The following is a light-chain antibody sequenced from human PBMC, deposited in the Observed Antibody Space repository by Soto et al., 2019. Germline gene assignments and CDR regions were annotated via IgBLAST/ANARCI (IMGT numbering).Light chain of an antibody. CDR1: QSISSW. CDR2: EAS. J-gene: IGKJ4*01. CDR3: QQYNSYSRLT. Sequence: DIQMTQSPSTLSASVGDRVTITCRASQSISSWLAWYQQKPGKAPKLLIYEASSLESGVPSRFSGSGFGTEFTLTITSLQPDDFATYYCQQYNSYSRLTFGGGTKVDIK. V-gene: IGKV1-5*03.